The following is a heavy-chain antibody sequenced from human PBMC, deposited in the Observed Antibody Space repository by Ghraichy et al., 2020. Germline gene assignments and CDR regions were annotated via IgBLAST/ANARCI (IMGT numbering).Heavy chain of an antibody. CDR3: AGTKVGGYLDDFWSGQSPTFDY. J-gene: IGHJ4*02. Sequence: SETLSLTCTVSGGSISSYYWSWIRQPAGKGLEWIGRIYTSGSTNYNPSLKSRVTMSVDTSKNQFSLKLSSVTAADTAVYYWAGTKVGGYLDDFWSGQSPTFDYWGQGTLVTVSS. V-gene: IGHV4-4*07. D-gene: IGHD3-3*01. CDR1: GGSISSYY. CDR2: IYTSGST.